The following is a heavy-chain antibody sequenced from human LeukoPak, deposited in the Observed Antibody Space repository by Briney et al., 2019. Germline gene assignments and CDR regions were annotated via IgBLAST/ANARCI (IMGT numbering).Heavy chain of an antibody. CDR1: GGSISSYY. D-gene: IGHD4-11*01. V-gene: IGHV4-59*01. Sequence: SQTLSLTCTVSGGSISSYYWSWIRQPPGKGLEWIGYIYYSGSTNYNPSLKSRVTISVDTSMNQFSLKLSSVTAADTAVYYCARMVESTATIAFENWFDLWGQGTLVTVSS. CDR2: IYYSGST. CDR3: ARMVESTATIAFENWFDL. J-gene: IGHJ5*02.